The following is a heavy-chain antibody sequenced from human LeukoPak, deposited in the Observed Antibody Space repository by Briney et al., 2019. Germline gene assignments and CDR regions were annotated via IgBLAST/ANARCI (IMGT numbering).Heavy chain of an antibody. D-gene: IGHD3-22*01. J-gene: IGHJ5*02. CDR1: GFTFSSYS. CDR2: ISSSSSYI. V-gene: IGHV3-21*01. Sequence: GGSLRLSCAASGFTFSSYSMNWVRQAPGKGLEWVSSISSSSSYIYYADSVKGRFTISRDNAKNSLYLQMNSLRAEDTAVYYCARGEAAYYYDSSGYYNWFDPWGQGTLVTVSS. CDR3: ARGEAAYYYDSSGYYNWFDP.